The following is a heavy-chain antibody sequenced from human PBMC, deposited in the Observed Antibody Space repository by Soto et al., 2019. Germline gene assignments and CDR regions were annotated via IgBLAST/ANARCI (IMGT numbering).Heavy chain of an antibody. Sequence: PSQTLSLTCAISGDSVSSNSAACNWIRQSPSRGLEWLGRTYYRSKWYNDYAVSVKSRITINPDTSKNQFSLQLNSVTPEDTAVYYCAREEYSSPEGGFDYWGQGTLVTVSS. J-gene: IGHJ4*02. V-gene: IGHV6-1*01. CDR1: GDSVSSNSAA. D-gene: IGHD6-6*01. CDR3: AREEYSSPEGGFDY. CDR2: TYYRSKWYN.